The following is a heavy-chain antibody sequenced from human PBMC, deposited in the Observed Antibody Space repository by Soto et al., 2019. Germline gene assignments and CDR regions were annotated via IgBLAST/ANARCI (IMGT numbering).Heavy chain of an antibody. CDR3: AREENCRGGTCYSEYFHH. D-gene: IGHD2-15*01. J-gene: IGHJ1*01. CDR1: GYIFTAYS. V-gene: IGHV1-46*01. Sequence: QVQLVQSGAEVKKPGASVKVSCKTSGYIFTAYSMHWVRQAPGQGLEWMGVVNPSGGSAHYAQSFEGRVTLTRYTSTSTFYMELSSLRSEDTAVYYCAREENCRGGTCYSEYFHHWGQGTLVTDSS. CDR2: VNPSGGSA.